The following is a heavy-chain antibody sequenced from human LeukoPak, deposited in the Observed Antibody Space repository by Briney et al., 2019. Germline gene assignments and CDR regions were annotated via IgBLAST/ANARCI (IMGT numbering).Heavy chain of an antibody. CDR2: ISYDGSNK. D-gene: IGHD4-17*01. J-gene: IGHJ4*02. V-gene: IGHV3-30*03. CDR1: GFTFSSYA. CDR3: ARDQSDYAGYYFDY. Sequence: GGSLRLSCAASGFTFSSYAMHWVRQAPGKGLEWVAIISYDGSNKFYADSVKGRFTISRDNSKNTLFLQMDSLRAEDTAVYYCARDQSDYAGYYFDYWGQGTLVTVSS.